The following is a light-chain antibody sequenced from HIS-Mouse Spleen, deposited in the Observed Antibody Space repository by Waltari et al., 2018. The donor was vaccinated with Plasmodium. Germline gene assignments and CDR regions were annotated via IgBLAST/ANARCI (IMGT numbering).Light chain of an antibody. CDR3: QSADSSGTPNWV. Sequence: SYELTQPPSVSVSPGQTARITCSGDALPKQYASWYQQKPGQAPVRVIYKESERPSGIPERFSGSSSGTTVTLTISGVQAEDEADYYCQSADSSGTPNWVFGGGTKLTVL. CDR1: ALPKQY. CDR2: KES. V-gene: IGLV3-25*03. J-gene: IGLJ3*02.